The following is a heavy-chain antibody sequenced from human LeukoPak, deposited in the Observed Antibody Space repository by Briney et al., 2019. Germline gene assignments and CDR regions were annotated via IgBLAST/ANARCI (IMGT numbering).Heavy chain of an antibody. CDR1: GFTFSSYE. J-gene: IGHJ6*04. CDR3: AELGINMIGGV. V-gene: IGHV3-48*03. Sequence: SGGSLRLSCAASGFTFSSYEMNWVRQAPGKGPEWVSYISSSGSTIYYADSVKGRFTISRDNAKNSLYLQMNSVRAEDTTVYYCAELGINMIGGVWGKGTTVTISS. D-gene: IGHD3-10*02. CDR2: ISSSGSTI.